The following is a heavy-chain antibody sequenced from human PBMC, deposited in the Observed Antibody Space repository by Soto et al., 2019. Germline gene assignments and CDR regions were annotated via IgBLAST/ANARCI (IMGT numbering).Heavy chain of an antibody. CDR2: IIPIFGTA. V-gene: IGHV1-69*13. D-gene: IGHD3-3*02. J-gene: IGHJ6*02. Sequence: SVKVSCKASGGTFSSYAISWVRQAPGQGLEWMGGIIPIFGTANYAQKFQGRVTITADESTSTAYMELSSLRSEDTAVYYCARHLWPPPYGMDVWGQGTTVTVYS. CDR1: GGTFSSYA. CDR3: ARHLWPPPYGMDV.